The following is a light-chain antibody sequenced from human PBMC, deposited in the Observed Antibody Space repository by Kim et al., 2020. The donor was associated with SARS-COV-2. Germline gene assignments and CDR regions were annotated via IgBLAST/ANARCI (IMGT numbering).Light chain of an antibody. CDR3: HQYGNSYT. Sequence: SLSPGESATLSCRASRSIRRTYLAWYQQKPGQAPRLLIYGASSRATGIPDRFSGSGSGTDFTLTISRLEPEDFAVYYCHQYGNSYTFGQGTKLEI. CDR1: RSIRRTY. CDR2: GAS. V-gene: IGKV3-20*01. J-gene: IGKJ2*01.